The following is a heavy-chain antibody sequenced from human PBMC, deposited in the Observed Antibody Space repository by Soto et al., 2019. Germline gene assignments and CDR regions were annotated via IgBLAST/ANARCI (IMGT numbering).Heavy chain of an antibody. J-gene: IGHJ3*01. Sequence: SETLSLTCTVSGASIITPNWWRWVRQPSGKGLEWIGEISHSGNTNYNPSLKSRVTISVDKSKSQFSLRLTSVTAADTAVYFCARGNPFYFWTPDAFDFWGRGTLVTVSS. CDR1: GASIITPNW. CDR2: ISHSGNT. CDR3: ARGNPFYFWTPDAFDF. D-gene: IGHD3-16*01. V-gene: IGHV4-4*02.